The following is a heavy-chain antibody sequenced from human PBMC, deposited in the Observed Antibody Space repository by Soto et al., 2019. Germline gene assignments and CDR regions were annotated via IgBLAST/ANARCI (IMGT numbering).Heavy chain of an antibody. Sequence: AASVKVSCKASGYTFTGYYMHWVRQAPGQGLEWMGWINPNSGGTNYAQKFQGRVTMTRDTSISTAYMELSRLRSDDTAVYYCARAPLRSLSGMDVWGQGTTVTVSS. J-gene: IGHJ6*02. CDR1: GYTFTGYY. V-gene: IGHV1-2*02. CDR3: ARAPLRSLSGMDV. D-gene: IGHD3-16*02. CDR2: INPNSGGT.